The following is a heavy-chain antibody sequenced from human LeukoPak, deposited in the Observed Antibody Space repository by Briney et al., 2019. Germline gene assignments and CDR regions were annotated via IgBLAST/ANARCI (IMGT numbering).Heavy chain of an antibody. D-gene: IGHD6-13*01. CDR1: GFTFSSYW. V-gene: IGHV3-74*01. CDR3: ARESSSCHDY. J-gene: IGHJ4*02. CDR2: IYTDGRST. Sequence: QAGGSLRLSCAASGFTFSSYWTHWVRQAPGKGLVWVARIYTDGRSTSYAGSVKGRFTISRDNAKNMLYLQMNSLRADDTAVYYCARESSSCHDYWGQGTLVTVSS.